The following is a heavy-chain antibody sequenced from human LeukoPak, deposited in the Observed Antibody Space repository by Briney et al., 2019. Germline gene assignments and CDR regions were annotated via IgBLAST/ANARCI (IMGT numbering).Heavy chain of an antibody. CDR1: GGSISSGSYY. Sequence: SQTLSLTCTVSGGSISSGSYYWSWIRQPAGKGLEWIGRIYTSGSTNYSPSLKSRVTISVDTSKNQFSLKLSSVTAADTAVYYCARASAMAIGDAFDIWGQGTMVTVSS. J-gene: IGHJ3*02. CDR2: IYTSGST. CDR3: ARASAMAIGDAFDI. D-gene: IGHD5-18*01. V-gene: IGHV4-61*02.